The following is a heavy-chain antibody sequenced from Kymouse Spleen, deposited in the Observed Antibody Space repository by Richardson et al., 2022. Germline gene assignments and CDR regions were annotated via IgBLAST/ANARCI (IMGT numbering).Heavy chain of an antibody. J-gene: IGHJ4*02. V-gene: IGHV4-61*01. Sequence: QVQLQESGPGLVKPSETLSLTCTVSGGSVSSGSYYWSWIRQPPGKGLEWIGYIYYSGSTNYNPSLKSRVTISVDTSKNQFSLKLSSVTAADTAVYYCARMGGYSYGYTFDYWGQGTLVTVSS. D-gene: IGHD5-18,IGHD5-18*01. CDR1: GGSVSSGSYY. CDR3: ARMGGYSYGYTFDY. CDR2: IYYSGST.